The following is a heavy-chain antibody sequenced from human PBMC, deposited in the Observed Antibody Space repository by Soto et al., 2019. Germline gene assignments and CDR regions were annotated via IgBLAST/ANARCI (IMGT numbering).Heavy chain of an antibody. J-gene: IGHJ3*02. D-gene: IGHD3-9*01. CDR2: IKQGGGEK. Sequence: PGGSLRLSCAASGFTFSSYWMSWVRQAPGKGLEWVANIKQGGGEKYYVDSVKGRFTISRDNARNSLYLQMNSLRAEDTAVYYCASAPSYYDILTGYYNDAFDIWGQGTMVTVSS. CDR3: ASAPSYYDILTGYYNDAFDI. CDR1: GFTFSSYW. V-gene: IGHV3-7*01.